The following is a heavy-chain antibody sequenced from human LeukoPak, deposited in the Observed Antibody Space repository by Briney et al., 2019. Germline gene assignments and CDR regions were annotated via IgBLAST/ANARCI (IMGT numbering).Heavy chain of an antibody. J-gene: IGHJ3*02. CDR1: GFTFSSYS. V-gene: IGHV3-21*01. CDR2: ISSSSSYI. Sequence: GGSLRLSCAASGFTFSSYSMNWVRQAPGKGLEWVSSISSSSSYIYYADSVKGRFTISRGNAKNSLYLQMNSLRAEDTAVYYCARGGLSDAFDIWGQGTMVTVSS. CDR3: ARGGLSDAFDI. D-gene: IGHD3-16*02.